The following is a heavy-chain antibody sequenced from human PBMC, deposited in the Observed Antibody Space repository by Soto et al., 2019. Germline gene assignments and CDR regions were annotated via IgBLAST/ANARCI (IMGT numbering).Heavy chain of an antibody. CDR3: ASLPILGRGYYYYYGMDV. J-gene: IGHJ6*02. V-gene: IGHV4-39*01. CDR2: IYYSGST. Sequence: SETLSLTCTVSGGSISSGDYYWSWIRQPPGKGPEWIGYIYYSGSTNYNPSLKSRVTISVDTSKNQFSLKLSSVTAADTAVYYCASLPILGRGYYYYYGMDVWGQGTTVTVSS. CDR1: GGSISSGDYY. D-gene: IGHD1-26*01.